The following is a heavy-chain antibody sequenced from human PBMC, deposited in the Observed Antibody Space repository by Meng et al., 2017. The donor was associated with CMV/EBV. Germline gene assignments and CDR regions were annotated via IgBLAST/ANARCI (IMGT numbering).Heavy chain of an antibody. Sequence: GGSLRLSCAASGFTVSGNYMSWVRQAPGKGLEWVSVIYSGGSTYYADSVKGRFTISRDNSKNTLYLQMNSLRAEDTAVYYCARPSGGYYYGMDVWGQGTTVTVS. V-gene: IGHV3-53*01. D-gene: IGHD6-25*01. CDR2: IYSGGST. J-gene: IGHJ6*02. CDR3: ARPSGGYYYGMDV. CDR1: GFTVSGNY.